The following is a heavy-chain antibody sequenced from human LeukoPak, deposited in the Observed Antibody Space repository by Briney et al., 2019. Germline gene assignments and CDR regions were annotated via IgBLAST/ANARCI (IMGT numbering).Heavy chain of an antibody. CDR1: GFTFSSYA. CDR3: ATETTMIVVLINFDY. Sequence: GGSLRLSCAASGFTFSSYAMSWVRKAPGKGLEGVSAISGSGGNTYYADSVKGRFTISRDNSKNTLYLQMSSLRAEDTAVYYCATETTMIVVLINFDYWGQGTLVTVSS. D-gene: IGHD3-22*01. V-gene: IGHV3-23*01. J-gene: IGHJ4*02. CDR2: ISGSGGNT.